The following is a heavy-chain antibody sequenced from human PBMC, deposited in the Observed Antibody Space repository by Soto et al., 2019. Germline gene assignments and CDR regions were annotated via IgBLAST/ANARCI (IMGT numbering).Heavy chain of an antibody. J-gene: IGHJ3*02. CDR3: AREGYDRAFDI. Sequence: ASVKVSCKASGGTFSSYAISWVRQAPGQGLEWMGGIIPIFGTANYAQKFQGRVTITADESTSTAYMELSSLRSEDTAVYYCAREGYDRAFDIWGQGTMFTVPS. D-gene: IGHD3-22*01. CDR2: IIPIFGTA. CDR1: GGTFSSYA. V-gene: IGHV1-69*13.